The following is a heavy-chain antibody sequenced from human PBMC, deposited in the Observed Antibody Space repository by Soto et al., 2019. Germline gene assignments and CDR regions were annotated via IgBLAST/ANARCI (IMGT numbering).Heavy chain of an antibody. CDR1: GYTFTGYY. CDR3: ARGSWGYCSGGSCYYYDY. V-gene: IGHV1-2*04. D-gene: IGHD2-15*01. J-gene: IGHJ4*02. CDR2: INPNSGST. Sequence: QVQLVQSGAEVKKPGASVKVSCKASGYTFTGYYMHWVRQAPGQGLEWMGWINPNSGSTNYAQKFQGWVTMTRDTSISTAYMELSRLRSDDTAVYYCARGSWGYCSGGSCYYYDYWGQGTLVTVSS.